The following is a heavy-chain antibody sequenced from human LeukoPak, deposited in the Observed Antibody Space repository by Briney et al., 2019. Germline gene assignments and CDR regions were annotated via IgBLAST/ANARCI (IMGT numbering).Heavy chain of an antibody. Sequence: PSETLSLTCAVYGGSFSGYYWSWIRQLPEKGLEWIGYIYYNGITFYNPSLRSRLTISRDTSSNHFSLRLTSVTAADTALYFCXXXXXXXVVPATWFDPWGQGTLVTVSS. CDR2: IYYNGIT. V-gene: IGHV4-34*09. J-gene: IGHJ5*02. CDR1: GGSFSGYY. CDR3: XXXXXXXVVPATWFDP. D-gene: IGHD2-21*01.